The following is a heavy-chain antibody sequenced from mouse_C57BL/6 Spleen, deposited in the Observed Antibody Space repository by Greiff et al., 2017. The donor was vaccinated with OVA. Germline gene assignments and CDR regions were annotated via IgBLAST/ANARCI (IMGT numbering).Heavy chain of an antibody. J-gene: IGHJ2*01. Sequence: QVQLQQSGPELVKPGASVKISCKASGYAFSSSWMNWVKQRPGKGLEWIGRIYPGDGDTNYNGKFKGKATLTADKSSSTAYMQLSSLTSEDSAVYFCARWGLLGYFDYWGQGPTLTVSS. CDR1: GYAFSSSW. CDR2: IYPGDGDT. CDR3: ARWGLLGYFDY. D-gene: IGHD2-3*01. V-gene: IGHV1-82*01.